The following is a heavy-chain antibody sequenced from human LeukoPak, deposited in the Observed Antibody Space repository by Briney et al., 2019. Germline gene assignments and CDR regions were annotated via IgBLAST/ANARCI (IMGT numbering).Heavy chain of an antibody. V-gene: IGHV4-59*11. D-gene: IGHD3-9*01. CDR3: SGGRSSRYSDY. CDR1: GAAMTSHH. Sequence: SETLSLTCIVSGAAMTSHHWNWIRQTPGKRLEWIGYIYHRANTNFITSYSSSLRSRVSMSVDMSKNHFSLSLTSVTAADTAIYYCSGGRSSRYSDYWGQGALVTVFS. J-gene: IGHJ4*02. CDR2: IYHRANT.